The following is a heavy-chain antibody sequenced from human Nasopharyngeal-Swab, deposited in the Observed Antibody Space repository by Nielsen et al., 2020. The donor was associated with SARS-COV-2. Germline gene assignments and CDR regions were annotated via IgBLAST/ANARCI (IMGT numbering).Heavy chain of an antibody. V-gene: IGHV3-72*01. CDR2: TRNKANSYTT. CDR3: ARESKGYYYGMDV. CDR1: GFTFSDHY. J-gene: IGHJ6*02. Sequence: GESLKISCAASGFTFSDHYMDWVRQAPGKGLEWVGRTRNKANSYTTEYAASVKGRFTISRDDSKNSLYLQMNSLKTGDTAVYYCARESKGYYYGMDVWGQGTTVTVSS.